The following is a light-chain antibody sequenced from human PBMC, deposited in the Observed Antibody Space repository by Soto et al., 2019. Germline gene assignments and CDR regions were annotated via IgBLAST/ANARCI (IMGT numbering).Light chain of an antibody. V-gene: IGLV2-8*01. CDR1: SSDVGAFNY. CDR2: EVT. CDR3: SAYAGTNNLV. Sequence: QSALTQPPSASGSPGQSVTISCTGTSSDVGAFNYVSWYQQYPGEAPKLIIYEVTKRPSGVPDRFSGSKSGSTASLTVSGLQAEDEADYYCSAYAGTNNLVFGGGTKLTVL. J-gene: IGLJ2*01.